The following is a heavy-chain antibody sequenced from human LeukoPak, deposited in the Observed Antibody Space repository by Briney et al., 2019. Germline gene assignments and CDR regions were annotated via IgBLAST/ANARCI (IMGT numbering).Heavy chain of an antibody. CDR2: ISGSGGGT. D-gene: IGHD4-17*01. CDR3: AKRPVTTARSLDP. V-gene: IGHV3-23*01. Sequence: GGSLRLSCAASGFTFSSYAMSWVRQAPGKGLEWVSAISGSGGGTNYADSVKGRFTISRDNARNTLYLQMNSLRAEDTAVYYCAKRPVTTARSLDPWGQGTLVTVSS. CDR1: GFTFSSYA. J-gene: IGHJ5*02.